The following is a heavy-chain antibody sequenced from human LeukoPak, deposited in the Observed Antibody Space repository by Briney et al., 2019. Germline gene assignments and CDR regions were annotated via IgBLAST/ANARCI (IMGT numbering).Heavy chain of an antibody. CDR2: IYYSGST. D-gene: IGHD1-1*01. Sequence: PSETLSLTCTVSGGSISSTNYYWGWIRQPPGKRLEWIGSIYYSGSTYYNPSLKSRLTISLDTSKNQFSLRLSSVTAADTAFYYCARRYNWNDRWDWGQGTLVTVSP. CDR3: ARRYNWNDRWD. J-gene: IGHJ4*02. V-gene: IGHV4-39*07. CDR1: GGSISSTNYY.